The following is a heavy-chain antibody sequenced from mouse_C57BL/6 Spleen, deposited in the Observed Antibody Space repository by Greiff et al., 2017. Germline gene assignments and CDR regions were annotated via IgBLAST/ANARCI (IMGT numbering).Heavy chain of an antibody. CDR2: INPGSGGT. CDR1: GYAFTNYL. D-gene: IGHD2-1*01. J-gene: IGHJ2*01. CDR3: ARWDGNYGFDY. V-gene: IGHV1-54*01. Sequence: QVQLQQSGAELVRPGTSVKVSCKASGYAFTNYLIEWVKQRPGQGLEWIGVINPGSGGTNYNEKFKGKATLTADKSSSTAYMQLSSLTSEDSAVYFCARWDGNYGFDYWGQGTTLTVSS.